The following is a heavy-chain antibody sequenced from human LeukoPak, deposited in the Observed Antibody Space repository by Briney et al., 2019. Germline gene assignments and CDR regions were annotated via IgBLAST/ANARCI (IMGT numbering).Heavy chain of an antibody. D-gene: IGHD3-10*01. J-gene: IGHJ4*02. CDR2: INPNSGGT. CDR1: GGTFSSYA. Sequence: GSSVKVSCKASGGTFSSYAISWVRQAPGQGLEWMGWINPNSGGTNYAQKFQGRVTMTRDTSISTAYMELSRLRSDDTAVYYCARVLDRAKTYGSGTQGIIGADFDYWGQGTLVTVSS. V-gene: IGHV1-2*02. CDR3: ARVLDRAKTYGSGTQGIIGADFDY.